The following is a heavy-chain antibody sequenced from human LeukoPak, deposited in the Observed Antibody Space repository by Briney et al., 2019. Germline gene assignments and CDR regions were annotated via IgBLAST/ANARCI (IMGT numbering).Heavy chain of an antibody. CDR3: AKVALTMVRGVILFDP. CDR1: GFTFSSYA. D-gene: IGHD3-10*01. CDR2: ISGSGGST. V-gene: IGHV3-23*01. J-gene: IGHJ5*02. Sequence: GGSLRLSCAASGFTFSSYAMSWVRQAPGKGLEWVSAISGSGGSTYYADSVKGRFTISRDNSKNTLYLQMNSLRAEDTAVYYCAKVALTMVRGVILFDPWGQGTLVTVSS.